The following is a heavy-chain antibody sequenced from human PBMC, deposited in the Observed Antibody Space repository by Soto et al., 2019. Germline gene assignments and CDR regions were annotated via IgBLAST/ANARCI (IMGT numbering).Heavy chain of an antibody. V-gene: IGHV1-2*02. Sequence: ASVKVYCKPSEYAFIYYMHCVRQSPGQGLEWRGWINPSNGDINYAPKFQGRVTMTEDRSIRTLSLELSDLKSDDTAVYYCVRGGTWFEYWGQGTLVTVSS. J-gene: IGHJ4*02. CDR3: VRGGTWFEY. CDR2: INPSNGDI. CDR1: EYAFIYY.